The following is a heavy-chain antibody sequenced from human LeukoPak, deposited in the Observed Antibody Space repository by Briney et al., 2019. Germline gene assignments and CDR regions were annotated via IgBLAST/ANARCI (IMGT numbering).Heavy chain of an antibody. D-gene: IGHD2-2*01. Sequence: SVKVSCKASRGTFSSYAISSVRQAPGQGLEWMGRINPILCIAKYAQKFQGSVTIVADKSASTAYMELSRLRSEDTAVYYGARGGDIVVVPAAMGPDYWGQGTLVTVSS. CDR3: ARGGDIVVVPAAMGPDY. CDR1: RGTFSSYA. J-gene: IGHJ4*02. CDR2: INPILCIA. V-gene: IGHV1-69*04.